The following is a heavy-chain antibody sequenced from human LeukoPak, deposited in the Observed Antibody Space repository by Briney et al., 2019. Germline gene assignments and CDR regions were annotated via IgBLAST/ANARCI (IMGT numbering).Heavy chain of an antibody. D-gene: IGHD1-26*01. Sequence: SEALSLTCSVSGGSISELSYYWGWIRQPPGKGLEWIGNIYYSGSTYNNPSLESRVVISVDSSRNQFSLKLTSVTATDTAVYYCARQGVVGATGFDFWGQGILVTVSS. J-gene: IGHJ4*02. CDR1: GGSISELSYY. CDR2: IYYSGST. CDR3: ARQGVVGATGFDF. V-gene: IGHV4-39*01.